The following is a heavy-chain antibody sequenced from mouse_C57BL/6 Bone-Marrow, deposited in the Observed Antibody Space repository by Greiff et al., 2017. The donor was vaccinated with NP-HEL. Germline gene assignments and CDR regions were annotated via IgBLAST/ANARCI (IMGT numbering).Heavy chain of an antibody. CDR2: IYPRSGNT. CDR1: GYTFTSYG. CDR3: ARSQNYYGKIYYCDY. V-gene: IGHV1-81*01. Sequence: QVQLQQSGAELARPGASVKLSCKASGYTFTSYGISWVKQRTGQGLEWIGEIYPRSGNTYYNEKFKGKATLTADKSSSTAYMELRSLTSEDSAVYLCARSQNYYGKIYYCDYWGQGTTLTVST. J-gene: IGHJ2*01. D-gene: IGHD1-1*01.